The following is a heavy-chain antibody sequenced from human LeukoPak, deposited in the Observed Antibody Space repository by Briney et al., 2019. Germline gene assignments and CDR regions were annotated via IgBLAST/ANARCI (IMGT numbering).Heavy chain of an antibody. CDR2: ISGSSTYI. D-gene: IGHD3-22*01. Sequence: PGGSLRLSCAASGFTFSRYTMDWVRQAPGKGLEWVSSISGSSTYIYYADSVKGRFTISRDNAKNSLFLQMNSLRAEDTAVYYCARGHYYDSSGFDYWGQGTLVTVSS. CDR3: ARGHYYDSSGFDY. J-gene: IGHJ4*02. CDR1: GFTFSRYT. V-gene: IGHV3-21*01.